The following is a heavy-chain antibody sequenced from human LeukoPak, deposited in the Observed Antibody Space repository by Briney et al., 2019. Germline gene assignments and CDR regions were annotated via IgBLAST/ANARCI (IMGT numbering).Heavy chain of an antibody. CDR3: ARDGFDY. CDR1: GFXSNSYV. CDR2: ISYDGSDK. V-gene: IGHV3-30-3*01. J-gene: IGHJ4*02. Sequence: GGSLRLSCAASGFXSNSYVIHWGRHTPGKGLAWVAVISYDGSDKYYADSVRGRFTISRENSENTLYLQMNSLRAEDTAVYYCARDGFDYWGPGTLVTVSS.